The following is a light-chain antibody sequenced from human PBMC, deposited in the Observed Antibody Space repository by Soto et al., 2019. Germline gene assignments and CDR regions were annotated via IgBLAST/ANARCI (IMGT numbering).Light chain of an antibody. CDR1: SSNIGSNY. CDR3: AAWDDSLSVYV. J-gene: IGLJ1*01. V-gene: IGLV1-47*01. CDR2: RNN. Sequence: QSVLTQPPSASGTPGQRVTISCSGSSSNIGSNYVYWYQQLPGTAPKLLIYRNNQRPSGVPDRFSGSKSGTSASLAISGLRSEYEADYYCAAWDDSLSVYVFGTGTKVTVL.